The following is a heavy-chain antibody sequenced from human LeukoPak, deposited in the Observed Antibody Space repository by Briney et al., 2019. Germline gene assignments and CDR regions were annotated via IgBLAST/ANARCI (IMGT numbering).Heavy chain of an antibody. Sequence: PSETLSLTCTVSGYSISSGYYWGWIRQPPGQGLEWIGSIYHSGSTYYNPSLKSRVTISVDTSKNQFSLKLSSVTAADTAVYYCARGNRGVRGLYYYYMDVWGKGTTVTISS. CDR1: GYSISSGYY. V-gene: IGHV4-38-2*02. D-gene: IGHD3-10*01. CDR3: ARGNRGVRGLYYYYMDV. CDR2: IYHSGST. J-gene: IGHJ6*03.